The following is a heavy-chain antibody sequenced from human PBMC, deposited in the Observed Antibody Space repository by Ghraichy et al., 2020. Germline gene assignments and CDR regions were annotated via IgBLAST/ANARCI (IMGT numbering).Heavy chain of an antibody. J-gene: IGHJ5*02. D-gene: IGHD4-11*01. Sequence: SETLSLTCTVSGGSISSSSYYWGWIRQPPGKGLEWIGSIYYSGSTYYNPSLKSRVTISVDTSKNQFSLKLRSVTAADTARYYCARQSYSNYEVSNWFDPWGQGTLVTVSS. CDR3: ARQSYSNYEVSNWFDP. V-gene: IGHV4-39*01. CDR2: IYYSGST. CDR1: GGSISSSSYY.